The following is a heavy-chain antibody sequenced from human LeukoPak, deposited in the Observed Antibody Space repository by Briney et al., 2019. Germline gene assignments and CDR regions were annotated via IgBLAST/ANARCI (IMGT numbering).Heavy chain of an antibody. J-gene: IGHJ4*02. Sequence: GGSLRLSCAASGFTFSSYEMNWVRQAPGKGREWVSYISSSGSTIYYADSVKGRFTISRDNAKNSLYLQMNSLRAEDTAVYYCARDLYGSGSFDYWGQGTLVTVSS. V-gene: IGHV3-48*03. D-gene: IGHD3-10*01. CDR2: ISSSGSTI. CDR1: GFTFSSYE. CDR3: ARDLYGSGSFDY.